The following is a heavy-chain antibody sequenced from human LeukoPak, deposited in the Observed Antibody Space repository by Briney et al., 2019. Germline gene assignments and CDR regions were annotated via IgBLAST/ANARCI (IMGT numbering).Heavy chain of an antibody. CDR2: IYPGPGAGPGGSNP. Sequence: GESLKISCKTSGYTFTNYWIGWVRQMPGKGLEWMGIIYPGPGAGPGGSNPIYSPSFQGQVTISADNSITTAYLQWSSLKASDTAMYHCVRHSTRPNWYSPIDYWGQGTLVTVSS. D-gene: IGHD2-21*01. V-gene: IGHV5-51*01. CDR1: GYTFTNYW. J-gene: IGHJ4*02. CDR3: VRHSTRPNWYSPIDY.